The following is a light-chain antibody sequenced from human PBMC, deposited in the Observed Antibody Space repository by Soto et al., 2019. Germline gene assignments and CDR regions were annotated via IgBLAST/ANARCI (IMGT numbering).Light chain of an antibody. Sequence: SVLPQSQGTLSLSPGERATLSCRASQSVSSSYLAWYQQKPGQAPRLLIYGASSRATGIPDRFSGGGSGTDFTLTISRLEPEDFAVYFCQQYAGPPTTFGQGTRLEIK. J-gene: IGKJ5*01. V-gene: IGKV3-20*01. CDR1: QSVSSSY. CDR3: QQYAGPPTT. CDR2: GAS.